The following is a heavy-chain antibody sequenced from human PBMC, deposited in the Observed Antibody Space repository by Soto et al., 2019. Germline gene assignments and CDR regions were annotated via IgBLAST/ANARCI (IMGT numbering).Heavy chain of an antibody. Sequence: SLTMPLRNGVEYGSCSDYVCTWIRQTPGKGLEWIGHIYHSGSTHYNPSLKSRVTISVDRSKNQFSLKLSSVTAADTAVYYCVRVMQFLFDLLGQGTLVTVSS. D-gene: IGHD2-8*01. CDR3: VRVMQFLFDL. CDR1: YGSCSDYV. CDR2: IYHSGST. V-gene: IGHV4-30-2*01. J-gene: IGHJ5*02.